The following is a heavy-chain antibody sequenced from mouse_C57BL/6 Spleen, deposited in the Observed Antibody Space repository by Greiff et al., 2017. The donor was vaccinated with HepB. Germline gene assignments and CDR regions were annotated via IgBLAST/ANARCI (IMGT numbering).Heavy chain of an antibody. CDR1: GYTFTDYY. CDR3: ARGDSPYYYAMDY. D-gene: IGHD6-1*01. CDR2: IYPGSGNT. J-gene: IGHJ4*01. V-gene: IGHV1-76*01. Sequence: QVQLQQSGAELVRPGASVKLSCKASGYTFTDYYINWVKQRPGQGLEWIARIYPGSGNTYYNEKFKGKATLTAEKSSSTAYMQLSSLTSEDSAVYFCARGDSPYYYAMDYWGQGTSVTVSS.